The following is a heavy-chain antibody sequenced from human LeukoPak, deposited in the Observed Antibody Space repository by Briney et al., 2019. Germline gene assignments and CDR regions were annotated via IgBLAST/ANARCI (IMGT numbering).Heavy chain of an antibody. CDR3: ARYVVVTAKYYFDY. V-gene: IGHV4-39*01. Sequence: SETLSLTCTVSGDSIASSGYYWSWVRQPPGKGLEWIATIYYSGTTYYNAPLKSRVTISVETSKNQFSLKLSSVTAADTAVYYCARYVVVTAKYYFDYWGQGTLVTVSS. CDR2: IYYSGTT. D-gene: IGHD2-21*02. J-gene: IGHJ4*02. CDR1: GDSIASSGYY.